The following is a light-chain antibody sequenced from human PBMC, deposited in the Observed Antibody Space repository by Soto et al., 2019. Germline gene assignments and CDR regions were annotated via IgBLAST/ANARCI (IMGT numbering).Light chain of an antibody. CDR2: EVS. CDR1: SSDVGAYNY. CDR3: TSYTSSSTPWV. V-gene: IGLV2-14*01. Sequence: QSALTQPASVSGSPGQSITISCTGTSSDVGAYNYVSWYQQHPGKAPKLMIYEVSNRPSGVSNRFSGSKSGNTASLTISGLQGEDEASYYCTSYTSSSTPWVFGGGTKLTVL. J-gene: IGLJ3*02.